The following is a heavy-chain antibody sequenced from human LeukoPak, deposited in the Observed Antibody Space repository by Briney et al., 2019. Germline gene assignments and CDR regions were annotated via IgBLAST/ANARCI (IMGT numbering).Heavy chain of an antibody. D-gene: IGHD5-18*01. V-gene: IGHV3-21*01. J-gene: IGHJ4*02. CDR3: SRDRRLQLWSPAGFDY. CDR2: ISSSGVYI. CDR1: GFTFNMYT. Sequence: AGKLSLYCAASGFTFNMYTRNWVRQAPGKGLEWVSSISSSGVYIYYADSVKGRFTISRDNTKNSLYLQMNSLRADDTAVYYCSRDRRLQLWSPAGFDYWGQGTLVTASS.